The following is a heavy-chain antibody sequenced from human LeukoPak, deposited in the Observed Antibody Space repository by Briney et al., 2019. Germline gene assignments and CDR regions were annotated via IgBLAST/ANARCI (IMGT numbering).Heavy chain of an antibody. J-gene: IGHJ4*02. CDR2: ISWDGGST. V-gene: IGHV3-43D*03. D-gene: IGHD2-21*02. Sequence: PGGSLRLSCAASGFTFDDYAMHWVRQAPGKGLEWVSLISWDGGSTYYADSVKGRFTISRDNSKNSLYLQMNSLRAEDTALYYCAKDYDSDLYYFDYWGQGTLVTVSS. CDR3: AKDYDSDLYYFDY. CDR1: GFTFDDYA.